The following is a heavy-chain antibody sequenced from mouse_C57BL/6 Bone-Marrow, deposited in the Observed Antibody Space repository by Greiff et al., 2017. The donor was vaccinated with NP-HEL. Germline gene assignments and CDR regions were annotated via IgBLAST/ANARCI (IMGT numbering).Heavy chain of an antibody. V-gene: IGHV1-69*01. J-gene: IGHJ2*01. CDR3: AGSNSYYFDY. D-gene: IGHD2-5*01. Sequence: QVQLQQPGAELVMPGASVKLSCKASGYTFTSYWMHWVKQRPGQGLEWIGEIDPSDSYTNYNQKFKGKSTLTVDKSSSTAYMQLSSLTSEDSAVYYCAGSNSYYFDYWGQGTPLTVSS. CDR1: GYTFTSYW. CDR2: IDPSDSYT.